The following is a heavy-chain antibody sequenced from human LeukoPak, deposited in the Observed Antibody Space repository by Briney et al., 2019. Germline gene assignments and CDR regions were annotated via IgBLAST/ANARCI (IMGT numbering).Heavy chain of an antibody. Sequence: PSETLSLTCTVSGGSISSYYWSWIRQPPGKGLEWIGYIYYSGSTNYNPSLKRRVTISVDTSKNQFSLKLSSVTAADTAVYYCARQLGDSSGWYPGRAFDIWGQGTMVTVSS. D-gene: IGHD6-19*01. CDR3: ARQLGDSSGWYPGRAFDI. CDR1: GGSISSYY. J-gene: IGHJ3*02. V-gene: IGHV4-59*08. CDR2: IYYSGST.